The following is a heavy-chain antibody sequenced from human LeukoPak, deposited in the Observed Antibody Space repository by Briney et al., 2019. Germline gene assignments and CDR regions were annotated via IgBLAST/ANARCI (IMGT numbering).Heavy chain of an antibody. D-gene: IGHD2-8*01. V-gene: IGHV1-24*01. CDR3: ATGGVLMVYANFDY. Sequence: ASVKVSCKVSGYTLTELSMHWVRQAPGKGLEWMGGFDPEDGETIYAQKFQGRVTMTEDTSTDTAYMELSSLRSEDTAVYYCATGGVLMVYANFDYWGQGTLVTVSS. J-gene: IGHJ4*02. CDR1: GYTLTELS. CDR2: FDPEDGET.